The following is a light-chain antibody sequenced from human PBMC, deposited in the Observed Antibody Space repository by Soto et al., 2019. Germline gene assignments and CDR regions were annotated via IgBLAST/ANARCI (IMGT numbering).Light chain of an antibody. CDR3: CSYAGSYTFAV. V-gene: IGLV2-11*01. J-gene: IGLJ1*01. CDR1: SSDVGGYNY. Sequence: QSVLTQPRSVSGSPGQSVTISCTGTSSDVGGYNYVSWYQQHPGKAPKLMIYDASKRPSGVPDRFSGSKSGNTASLTISGLQAEDEADYYCCSYAGSYTFAVFGTGTKLTVL. CDR2: DAS.